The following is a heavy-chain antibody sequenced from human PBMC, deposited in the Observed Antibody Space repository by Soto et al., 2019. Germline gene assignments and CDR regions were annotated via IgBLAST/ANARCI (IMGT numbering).Heavy chain of an antibody. D-gene: IGHD1-26*01. CDR3: ARSRDRYPPDQFAY. V-gene: IGHV1-69*12. CDR1: GGTFSSYA. CDR2: IIPIFGTA. J-gene: IGHJ4*02. Sequence: QVQLVQSGAEVKKPGSSVKVSCKASGGTFSSYAISWVRQAPGQGLEWMGGIIPIFGTANYAQKFQGRVTITADESTSTASLELSCLRSEATAVYSCARSRDRYPPDQFAYWGQGTLVTVSS.